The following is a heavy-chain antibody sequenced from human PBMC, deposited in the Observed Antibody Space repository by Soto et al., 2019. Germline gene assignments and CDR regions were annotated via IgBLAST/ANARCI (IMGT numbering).Heavy chain of an antibody. CDR3: VRGIPSQYTTNWLYWYFDL. J-gene: IGHJ2*01. CDR2: ICSDGSQQ. D-gene: IGHD1-1*01. Sequence: PVGSLRLSCEASGFVYRTYAMHWVRQAPGKGLEWVALICSDGSQQYFLDSVKGRFTISRDNSKNTLSLQMNSLRADDTALYFCVRGIPSQYTTNWLYWYFDLWGRGTQVTVSS. V-gene: IGHV3-33*01. CDR1: GFVYRTYA.